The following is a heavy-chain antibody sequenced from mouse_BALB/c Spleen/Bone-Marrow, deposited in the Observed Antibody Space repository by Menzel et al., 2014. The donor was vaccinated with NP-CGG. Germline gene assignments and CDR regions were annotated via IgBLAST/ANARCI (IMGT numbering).Heavy chain of an antibody. J-gene: IGHJ4*01. CDR2: ISYSGIT. V-gene: IGHV3-2*02. Sequence: EVKLVESGPGLVKPSQSLSLTCTVTGYSITSDYAWNWIRQFPGNKLEWMGYISYSGITSYNPSLKSRISTTRDTSKNQFFLQLNSVTTEDTATYYCARRYYAMDYWGQGTSVTVSS. CDR1: GYSITSDYA. CDR3: ARRYYAMDY.